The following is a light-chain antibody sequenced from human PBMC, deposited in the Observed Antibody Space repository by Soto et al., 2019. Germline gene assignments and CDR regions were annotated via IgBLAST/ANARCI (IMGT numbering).Light chain of an antibody. CDR1: SSDIGSYNY. CDR2: AVS. J-gene: IGLJ1*01. V-gene: IGLV2-14*01. CDR3: SSYTSDSSYV. Sequence: QSPLAQPASVSGSPGQSINISCTGTSSDIGSYNYVAWYQQFPGKTPKLIIYAVSNRPSGVSNRFSASKSGNTASLFISGLQAEDEADYYCSSYTSDSSYVFGSGTKVTVL.